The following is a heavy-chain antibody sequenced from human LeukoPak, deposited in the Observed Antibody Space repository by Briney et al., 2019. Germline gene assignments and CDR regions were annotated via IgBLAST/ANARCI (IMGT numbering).Heavy chain of an antibody. CDR2: IYSGGST. Sequence: GGSLRLSCAASGFTVSSNYMSWVRQAPGKGLEWVSVIYSGGSTYYADSVKGRFTISRDNSKNTLNLQMNSLRAEDTAVYYCARGDFGPDAFDIWGQGTMVTVSS. J-gene: IGHJ3*02. V-gene: IGHV3-53*01. CDR1: GFTVSSNY. D-gene: IGHD3-16*01. CDR3: ARGDFGPDAFDI.